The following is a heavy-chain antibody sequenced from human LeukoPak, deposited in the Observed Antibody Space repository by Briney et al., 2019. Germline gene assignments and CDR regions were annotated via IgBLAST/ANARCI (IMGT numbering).Heavy chain of an antibody. D-gene: IGHD3-9*01. V-gene: IGHV3-20*04. CDR3: ARAGVLRYLGD. CDR2: INWNGGST. Sequence: GGSLRLSCAASGFTFDDYGMSWVRQAPGKGLEWVSGINWNGGSTGYADSVKGRFTISRDNSKNTVYLQMNSLRAEDTAIYYCARAGVLRYLGDWGQGTLVTVSS. CDR1: GFTFDDYG. J-gene: IGHJ4*02.